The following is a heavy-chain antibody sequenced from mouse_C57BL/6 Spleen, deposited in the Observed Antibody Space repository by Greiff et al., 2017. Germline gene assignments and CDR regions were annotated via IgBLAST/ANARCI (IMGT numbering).Heavy chain of an antibody. V-gene: IGHV1-53*01. D-gene: IGHD5-1*01. J-gene: IGHJ4*01. CDR3: AKGTYYYYAMDY. CDR2: INPSNGGT. CDR1: GYTFTSYW. Sequence: QVQLQQPGTELVKPGASVKLSCKASGYTFTSYWMHWVKQRPGQGLEWIGNINPSNGGTNYNEKFKSKATLTVDESSSTAYMQLSSLTSEDSAVYYCAKGTYYYYAMDYWGQGTSVTVSS.